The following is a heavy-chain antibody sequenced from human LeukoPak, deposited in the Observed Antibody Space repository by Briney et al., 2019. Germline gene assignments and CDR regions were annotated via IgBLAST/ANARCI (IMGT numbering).Heavy chain of an antibody. V-gene: IGHV3-7*04. CDR2: INQDGSER. CDR3: ARGYRYTVGADY. Sequence: PGGSLRPSFAASGLTFITYWMSWFGQAPGKGLGWVANINQDGSERSYVDSVKGRFTISRDNAKNSLYLQMNSLRAEDTAMYFCARGYRYTVGADYWGQGTLVTVSS. J-gene: IGHJ4*02. D-gene: IGHD3-16*02. CDR1: GLTFITYW.